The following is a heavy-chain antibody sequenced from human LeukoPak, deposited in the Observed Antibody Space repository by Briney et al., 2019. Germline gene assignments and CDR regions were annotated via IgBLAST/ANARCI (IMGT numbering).Heavy chain of an antibody. D-gene: IGHD6-19*01. V-gene: IGHV4-59*01. CDR2: IYYSGSS. Sequence: SETLSLTCTVSGDSISSYYWSWIRQPPGKGLERIGYIYYSGSSNYNPSLKSRVTISVDTSKNQVSLKLSSVTAVDTAVYYCARAKKAVAGFFDYWGQGPLVTVSS. CDR3: ARAKKAVAGFFDY. J-gene: IGHJ4*02. CDR1: GDSISSYY.